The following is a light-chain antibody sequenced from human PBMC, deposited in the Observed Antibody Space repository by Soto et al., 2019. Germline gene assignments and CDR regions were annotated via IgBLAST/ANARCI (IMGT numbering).Light chain of an antibody. CDR2: AAS. CDR3: HQYNYWPPIT. Sequence: EMVITQSPATLSKSSGEIATLSCSASESVSINLAWYQQKPGQAPRLLIYAASTRVTGIPARFSGSGSGTEFTLTISSLQSEDSAVYYCHQYNYWPPITFGQGTRLEIK. J-gene: IGKJ5*01. V-gene: IGKV3-15*01. CDR1: ESVSIN.